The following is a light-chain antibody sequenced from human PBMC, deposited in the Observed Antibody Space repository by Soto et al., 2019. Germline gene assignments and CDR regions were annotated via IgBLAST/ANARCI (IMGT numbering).Light chain of an antibody. CDR3: QQSYSTPRT. CDR1: QSVSNY. V-gene: IGKV1-39*01. J-gene: IGKJ1*01. Sequence: IQMTQSPSSLSASVGDRVTITCRASQSVSNYLNWYQQRPGKAPKLLIYAASTLQSGVPSRFSGSGSETDFTLTITSLRPEDFATYYCQQSYSTPRTFGQGTNVDIK. CDR2: AAS.